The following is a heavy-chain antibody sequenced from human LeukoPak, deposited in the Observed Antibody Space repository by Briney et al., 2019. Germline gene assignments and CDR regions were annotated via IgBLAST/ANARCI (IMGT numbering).Heavy chain of an antibody. CDR1: GYSISSGYY. CDR3: ARGMRGSSWYHGGSWFDP. D-gene: IGHD6-13*01. V-gene: IGHV4-38-2*02. CDR2: IYHSGST. J-gene: IGHJ5*02. Sequence: SETLSLTCTVSGYSISSGYYWGWIRQPPGKGLEWIGSIYHSGSTYYNPSLKSRVTISVDTSKNQFSLKLSSVTAADTAVYYCARGMRGSSWYHGGSWFDPWGQGTLVTVSS.